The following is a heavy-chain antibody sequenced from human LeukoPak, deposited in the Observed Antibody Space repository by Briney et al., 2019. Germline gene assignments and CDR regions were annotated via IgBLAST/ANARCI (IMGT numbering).Heavy chain of an antibody. CDR1: GFTVSSNY. J-gene: IGHJ4*02. V-gene: IGHV3-66*01. D-gene: IGHD3-22*01. CDR3: ARDHYDSSGYLRY. CDR2: IYSGGST. Sequence: SGGSLRLSCAASGFTVSSNYMSWVCQAPGKGLGWVSVIYSGGSTYYADSVKGRFTISRDNSKNTLYLQMNSLRAEDTAVYYCARDHYDSSGYLRYWGQGTLVTVSS.